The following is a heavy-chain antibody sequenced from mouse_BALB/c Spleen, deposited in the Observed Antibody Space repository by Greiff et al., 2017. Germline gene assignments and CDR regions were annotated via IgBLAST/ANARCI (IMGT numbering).Heavy chain of an antibody. CDR1: GYTFTSYW. V-gene: IGHV1-7*01. J-gene: IGHJ4*01. CDR3: ARALITPVEGRDS. D-gene: IGHD1-1*01. CDR2: INPSTGYT. Sequence: QVHVKQSGAELAKPGASVKMSCKASGYTFTSYWMHWVKQRPGQGLEWIGYINPSTGYTEYNQKFKDKATLTADKSSSTAYMQLSSLTSEDSAVYYCARALITPVEGRDSWGQGTPVTVS.